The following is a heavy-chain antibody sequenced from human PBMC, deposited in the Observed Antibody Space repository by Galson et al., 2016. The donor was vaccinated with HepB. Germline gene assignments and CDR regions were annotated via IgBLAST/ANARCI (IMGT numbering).Heavy chain of an antibody. V-gene: IGHV2-5*02. Sequence: LVKPTQTLTLTCTFSGFSLTTSGVGVGWIRQPPGEALEWLALIYWDDDKRFSPSLKSRLTITKDTSRNQVVLTMTNMDPVDTATYYCAHRELLSHGYGYFDYWGQGTLVTVSS. D-gene: IGHD1-26*01. CDR3: AHRELLSHGYGYFDY. J-gene: IGHJ4*02. CDR1: GFSLTTSGVG. CDR2: IYWDDDK.